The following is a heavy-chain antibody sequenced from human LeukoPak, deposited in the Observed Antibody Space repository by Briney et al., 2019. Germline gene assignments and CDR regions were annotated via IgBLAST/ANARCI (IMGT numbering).Heavy chain of an antibody. D-gene: IGHD2-2*01. Sequence: GASVKVSCKASGGTFSSYAISWVRQAPGQGLEWMGGIIPIFGTANYAQKFQGRVTITADESTSTAYMELSSLRSEDTAVYYCARELGYCSSTSCPSHDYYYYYGMDVWAKGPRSPSP. V-gene: IGHV1-69*13. CDR2: IIPIFGTA. CDR1: GGTFSSYA. CDR3: ARELGYCSSTSCPSHDYYYYYGMDV. J-gene: IGHJ6*02.